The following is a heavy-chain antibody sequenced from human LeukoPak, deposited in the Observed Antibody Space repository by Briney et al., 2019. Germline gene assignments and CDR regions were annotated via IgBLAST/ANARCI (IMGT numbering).Heavy chain of an antibody. D-gene: IGHD3-10*01. CDR3: AKSNGYGLVDI. Sequence: SETLSLTCAVYGGSFSGYSWTWIRQPPGKGLEWIGNIFYSGSTYYSPSLKSRVTISLDTSRNQFSLKLNSVTAADTAVYYCAKSNGYGLVDIWGQGTMVTVSS. CDR2: IFYSGST. J-gene: IGHJ3*02. CDR1: GGSFSGYS. V-gene: IGHV4-34*12.